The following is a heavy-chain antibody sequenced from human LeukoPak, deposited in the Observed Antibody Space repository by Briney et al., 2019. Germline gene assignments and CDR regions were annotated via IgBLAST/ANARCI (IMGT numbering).Heavy chain of an antibody. Sequence: GGSLRLSCAASGFTFSSYWMNWVRQAPGKGLEWVANIKQDGSEKKYVDSVKGRFTISRDNAKNSLYLQMNSLRAEDTAVYHCARVAFGELWGMDVWGKGTTVTISS. CDR3: ARVAFGELWGMDV. CDR1: GFTFSSYW. D-gene: IGHD3-10*01. J-gene: IGHJ6*04. V-gene: IGHV3-7*01. CDR2: IKQDGSEK.